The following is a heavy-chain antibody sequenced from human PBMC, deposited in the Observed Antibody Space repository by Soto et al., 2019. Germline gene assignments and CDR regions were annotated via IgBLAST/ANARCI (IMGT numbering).Heavy chain of an antibody. J-gene: IGHJ6*02. CDR2: IWHDGSNK. V-gene: IGHV3-33*01. Sequence: QVQVVESGGGVDQPGRSLRLSCAASGFTFSSYTMYWVRQAPGKGLEGVAVIWHDGSNKYYVDSVKGRFTISRDNSKNTLYLQMNTLRAEDTAVYYCAREDWNDGHYCGMGVWGQGTTVTVSS. CDR3: AREDWNDGHYCGMGV. D-gene: IGHD1-1*01. CDR1: GFTFSSYT.